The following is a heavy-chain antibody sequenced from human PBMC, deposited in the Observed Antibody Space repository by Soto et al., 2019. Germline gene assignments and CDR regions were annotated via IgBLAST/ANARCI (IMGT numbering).Heavy chain of an antibody. CDR1: GFTFSGSA. D-gene: IGHD5-18*01. CDR3: TSSVNSYGYNWFDP. CDR2: IRSKANSYAT. V-gene: IGHV3-73*01. Sequence: GGSLRLSCAASGFTFSGSAMHWVRQASGKGLEWVGRIRSKANSYATAYAASVKGRFTISRDDSKNTAYLQMNSLKTEDTAVYYCTSSVNSYGYNWFDPWGQGTLVTVSS. J-gene: IGHJ5*02.